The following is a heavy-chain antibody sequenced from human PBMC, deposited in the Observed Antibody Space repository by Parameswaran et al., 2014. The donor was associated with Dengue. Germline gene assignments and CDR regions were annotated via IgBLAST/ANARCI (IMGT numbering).Heavy chain of an antibody. CDR3: AREGLYGDYGVDY. D-gene: IGHD4-17*01. J-gene: IGHJ4*02. V-gene: IGHV3-11*06. Sequence: VRQAPGKGLEWVSYISSSSSYTNYADSVKGRFTISRDNAKNPLYLQMNSLRAEDTAVYYCAREGLYGDYGVDYWGQGTLVTVSS. CDR2: ISSSSSYT.